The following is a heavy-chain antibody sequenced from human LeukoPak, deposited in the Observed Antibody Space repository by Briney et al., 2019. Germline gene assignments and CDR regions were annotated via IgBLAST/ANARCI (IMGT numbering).Heavy chain of an antibody. CDR2: IIPIFGTA. CDR3: ARDSSSSIIGDDAFDI. V-gene: IGHV1-69*13. J-gene: IGHJ3*02. D-gene: IGHD6-6*01. Sequence: SVKVSCKASGYTFTSYGISWVRQAPGQGLEWMGGIIPIFGTANYAQKFQGRVTITADESTSTAYMELSSLRSEDTAVYYCARDSSSSIIGDDAFDIWGQGTMVTVSS. CDR1: GYTFTSYG.